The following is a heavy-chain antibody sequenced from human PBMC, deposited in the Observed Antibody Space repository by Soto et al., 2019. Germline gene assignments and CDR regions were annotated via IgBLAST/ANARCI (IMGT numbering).Heavy chain of an antibody. Sequence: QIQVVQSEVEVKRPGASVRISCKASGYTLDNHAITWVRQAPGQGLEWMGWIGALLYNDATNYALKFKGRLTMARDTSPNTVYMDLGSLRSDDTAIYYCARGTKGAGGWYFDLWGRGTLVVVSS. CDR2: IGALLYNDAT. CDR3: ARGTKGAGGWYFDL. CDR1: GYTLDNHA. J-gene: IGHJ2*01. V-gene: IGHV1-18*01. D-gene: IGHD2-8*01.